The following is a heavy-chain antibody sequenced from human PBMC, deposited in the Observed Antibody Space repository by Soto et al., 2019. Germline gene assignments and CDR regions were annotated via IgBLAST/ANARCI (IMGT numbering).Heavy chain of an antibody. CDR1: GFTFSSYA. CDR2: ISGSGGST. V-gene: IGHV3-23*01. J-gene: IGHJ3*02. D-gene: IGHD6-19*01. CDR3: VKDKRAGTINSFAFDI. Sequence: GGSLRLSCAASGFTFSSYAMSWVRQAPGKGLEWVSAISGSGGSTYYADSVKGRFTISRDNSKNTLYLQMNSLRAEDTAVYYCVKDKRAGTINSFAFDIWGQGTMVTVSS.